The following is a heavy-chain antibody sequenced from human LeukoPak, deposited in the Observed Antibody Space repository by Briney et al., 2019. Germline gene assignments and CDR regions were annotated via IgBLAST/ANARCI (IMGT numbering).Heavy chain of an antibody. Sequence: PGGSLRLSCAASGFTFSSYSMNWVRQAPGKGLEWVSSISSSSSYIYYADSVKGRFTISRDNAKNSLYLQMNSLRAEDTAVYYCARAYYDFWSGYSNWFDPWGQGTLVTVSS. CDR3: ARAYYDFWSGYSNWFDP. J-gene: IGHJ5*02. V-gene: IGHV3-21*01. D-gene: IGHD3-3*01. CDR2: ISSSSSYI. CDR1: GFTFSSYS.